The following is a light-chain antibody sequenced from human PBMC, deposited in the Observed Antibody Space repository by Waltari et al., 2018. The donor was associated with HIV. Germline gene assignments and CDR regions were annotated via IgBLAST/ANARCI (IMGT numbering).Light chain of an antibody. CDR2: TNN. CDR1: SSNIGRNY. Sequence: QSVLTQPPSASGTPGQRVTISCSGSSSNIGRNYVYWYQQLPGTAPKLLIYTNNQRPSGVPDRFSGSKSGTSASLAISGLRSEDEADYYCETWVRNTRVFGGGTKLTVL. J-gene: IGLJ2*01. CDR3: ETWVRNTRV. V-gene: IGLV1-47*01.